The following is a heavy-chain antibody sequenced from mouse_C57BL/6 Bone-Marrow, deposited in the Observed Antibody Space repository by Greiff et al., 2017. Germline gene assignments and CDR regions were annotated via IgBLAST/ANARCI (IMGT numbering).Heavy chain of an antibody. Sequence: QVQLQQSGAELVRPGTSVKVSCKASGYAFTNYLIEWVKQRPGQGLEWIGVINPGSGGTNYNEKFKGKATLTADKSSSTAYMQLSSLTSEDSAVYFCASVDYVWYVDVWGTGTTVTVSS. J-gene: IGHJ1*03. CDR3: ASVDYVWYVDV. D-gene: IGHD2-4*01. V-gene: IGHV1-54*01. CDR1: GYAFTNYL. CDR2: INPGSGGT.